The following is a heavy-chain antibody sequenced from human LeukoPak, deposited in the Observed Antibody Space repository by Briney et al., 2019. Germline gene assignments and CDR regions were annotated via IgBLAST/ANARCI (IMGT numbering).Heavy chain of an antibody. CDR2: ISSSSSYI. J-gene: IGHJ4*02. V-gene: IGHV3-21*01. D-gene: IGHD3-3*01. CDR3: ARGVRIRFLEWLSPDFDY. CDR1: GFTFSSYS. Sequence: GGSLRLSCAASGFTFSSYSMNWVRQAPGKGLEWVSSISSSSSYIYYADSVKGRFTISRDNAKNSLYLQMNSLRAEDTAVYYCARGVRIRFLEWLSPDFDYWGQGTLVTVSS.